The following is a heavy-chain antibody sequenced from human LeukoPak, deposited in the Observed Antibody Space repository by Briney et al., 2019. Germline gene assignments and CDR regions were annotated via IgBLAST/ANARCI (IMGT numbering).Heavy chain of an antibody. CDR3: AREVVGGRIDY. CDR1: GGSISSGGYY. J-gene: IGHJ4*02. D-gene: IGHD3-10*01. CDR2: IYYSGST. Sequence: PSETLSLTCTVSGGSISSGGYYWSWIRQHPGKGLEWIGYIYYSGSTYYNPSLKSRVTISVDTSKNQFSLKLSSVTAADTAVYYCAREVVGGRIDYWGQGTLVTVSS. V-gene: IGHV4-31*03.